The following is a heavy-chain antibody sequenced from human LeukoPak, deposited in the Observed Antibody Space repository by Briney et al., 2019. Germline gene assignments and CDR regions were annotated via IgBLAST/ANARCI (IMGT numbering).Heavy chain of an antibody. Sequence: EASVKVPCKASGYTFTGYYMHWVRQAPGQGLEWMGWINPNSGGTNYAQKFQGRVTMTRDTSISTAHMELSRLRSDDTAVYYCAGHLGIAVAGTGYWGQGTLVTVSS. CDR3: AGHLGIAVAGTGY. J-gene: IGHJ4*02. CDR2: INPNSGGT. V-gene: IGHV1-2*02. D-gene: IGHD6-19*01. CDR1: GYTFTGYY.